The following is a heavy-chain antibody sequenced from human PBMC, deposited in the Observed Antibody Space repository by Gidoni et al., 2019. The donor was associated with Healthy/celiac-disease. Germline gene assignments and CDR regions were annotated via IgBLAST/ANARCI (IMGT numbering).Heavy chain of an antibody. D-gene: IGHD4-17*01. CDR1: GGSISSGGSY. CDR3: ASYGGNSGLLAFDI. V-gene: IGHV4-31*03. J-gene: IGHJ3*02. CDR2: LYYSGST. Sequence: QVQLQESGPGLVKPPQTLSLTCTVSGGSISSGGSYWSGIRQHPGTGLEWIGYLYYSGSTYYNPSLKSRVTISVDTSKNQFSLKLSSVTAADTAVYYCASYGGNSGLLAFDIWGQGTMVTVSS.